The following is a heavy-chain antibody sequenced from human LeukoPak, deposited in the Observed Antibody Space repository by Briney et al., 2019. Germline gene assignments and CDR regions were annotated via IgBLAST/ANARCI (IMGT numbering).Heavy chain of an antibody. Sequence: PGGSLRLSCVASGLTYSAYYMSWIRQAPGKGLEWISYISNSGSYTNYADSVMGRFTISRDNAKKSLYLQMNSLGVEDTALYYCARDDAFDLWGQGTMVTVSS. CDR3: ARDDAFDL. CDR1: GLTYSAYY. V-gene: IGHV3-11*05. J-gene: IGHJ3*01. CDR2: ISNSGSYT.